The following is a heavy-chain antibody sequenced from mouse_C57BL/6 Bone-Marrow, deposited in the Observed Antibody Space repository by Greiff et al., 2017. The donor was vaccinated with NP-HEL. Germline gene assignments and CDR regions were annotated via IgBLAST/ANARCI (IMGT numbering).Heavy chain of an antibody. D-gene: IGHD1-1*01. V-gene: IGHV1-55*01. CDR3: AKRYYGSSYWYFEV. CDR2: IYPGSGST. Sequence: QVQLQQPGAELVKPGASVKMSCKASGYTFTSYWITWVKQRPGQGLEWIGDIYPGSGSTNYNEKFKSKATLTVDTSSSTAYMQLSSLTSEDSAVYYGAKRYYGSSYWYFEVWGTGTTVTVAS. CDR1: GYTFTSYW. J-gene: IGHJ1*03.